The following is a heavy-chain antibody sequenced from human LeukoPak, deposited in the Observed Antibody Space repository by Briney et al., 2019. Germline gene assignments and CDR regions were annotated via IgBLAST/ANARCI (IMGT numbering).Heavy chain of an antibody. Sequence: SETLSLTCSVSGSSLSSYYWRWIRQPPGKGLEYIGYIYYSGSTNYNPSLKSRVTISVDTSKDQFSLNLTSVTAADTAVYYCARLKCISTTCPSRYVMDVWGQGTTVTVSS. CDR1: GSSLSSYY. J-gene: IGHJ6*02. CDR2: IYYSGST. CDR3: ARLKCISTTCPSRYVMDV. D-gene: IGHD2-2*01. V-gene: IGHV4-59*01.